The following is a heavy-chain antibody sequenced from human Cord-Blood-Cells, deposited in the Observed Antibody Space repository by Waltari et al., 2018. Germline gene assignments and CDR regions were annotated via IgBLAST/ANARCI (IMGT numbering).Heavy chain of an antibody. CDR2: ISYDGSNK. CDR3: ARDSTLGY. CDR1: AIPFSSHA. V-gene: IGHV3-30-3*01. Sequence: QVQLVASGGVVVQPGRYLRLPCSASAIPFSSHAMPWVPQAPGKGLEWLAVISYDGSNKYYADSVKGRFTISRDNSKNTLYLQMNSLRAEDTAVYYCARDSTLGYWGQGTLVTVSS. J-gene: IGHJ4*02. D-gene: IGHD3-16*01.